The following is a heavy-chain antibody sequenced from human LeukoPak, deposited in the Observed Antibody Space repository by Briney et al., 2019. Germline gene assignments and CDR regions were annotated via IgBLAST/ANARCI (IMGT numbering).Heavy chain of an antibody. CDR1: GFTFSNAW. D-gene: IGHD6-6*01. Sequence: TGGSLRLSCAASGFTFSNAWMSWVRQAPGKGLEWVGRIKSKTDGGTTDYAAPVKDRFTISRDDSKNTLYLQMNSLKTEDTAVYYCTTDRLSSSFKGSYYYYYYMDVWGKGTTVTVSS. V-gene: IGHV3-15*01. CDR3: TTDRLSSSFKGSYYYYYYMDV. J-gene: IGHJ6*03. CDR2: IKSKTDGGTT.